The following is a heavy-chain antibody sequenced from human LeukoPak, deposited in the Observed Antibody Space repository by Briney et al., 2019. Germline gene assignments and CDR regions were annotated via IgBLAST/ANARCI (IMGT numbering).Heavy chain of an antibody. CDR2: ISGSGGST. CDR3: AKDPRGGMLRVYYFDY. J-gene: IGHJ4*02. Sequence: PGGSLRLSCAASGFTFSSYAMSLVRQAPGKGLEWVSAISGSGGSTYYADSVKGRFTISRDNSKNTLYLQMNSLRAEDTAVYYCAKDPRGGMLRVYYFDYWGQGTLVTVSS. D-gene: IGHD3-16*01. CDR1: GFTFSSYA. V-gene: IGHV3-23*01.